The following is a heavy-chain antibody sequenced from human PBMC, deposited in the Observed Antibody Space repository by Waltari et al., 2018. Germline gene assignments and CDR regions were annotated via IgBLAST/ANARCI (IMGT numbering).Heavy chain of an antibody. J-gene: IGHJ3*02. CDR3: ARGRITMVRGVNGAFDI. Sequence: QVQLQQWGAGLLKPSETLSLTCAVYGGSFRGYYWSWIRKSPGKGLEWIGEINHSGSTNYNPSLKSRVTISVDTSKNQFSLKLSSVTAADTAVYYCARGRITMVRGVNGAFDIWGQGTMVTVSS. CDR2: INHSGST. CDR1: GGSFRGYY. V-gene: IGHV4-34*01. D-gene: IGHD3-10*01.